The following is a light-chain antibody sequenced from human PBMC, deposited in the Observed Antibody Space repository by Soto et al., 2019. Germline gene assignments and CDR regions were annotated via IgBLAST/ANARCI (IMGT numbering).Light chain of an antibody. V-gene: IGKV3-11*01. J-gene: IGKJ1*01. Sequence: EIVLTQSPATLSLSPGERATLSCRASQSVSSYLAWYQQKLGQAPRLLIYDASKRATGIPARFSGSGSGTDFTLTISNLEPEDFAVYYCQQRGNCPRTFGQGTKVEI. CDR1: QSVSSY. CDR2: DAS. CDR3: QQRGNCPRT.